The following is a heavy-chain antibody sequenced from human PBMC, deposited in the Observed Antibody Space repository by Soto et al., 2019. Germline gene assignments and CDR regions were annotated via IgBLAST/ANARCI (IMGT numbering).Heavy chain of an antibody. J-gene: IGHJ4*02. D-gene: IGHD2-15*01. CDR2: INAGNGNT. V-gene: IGHV1-3*01. CDR3: ERGCSGGICYVLDY. Sequence: DSVKFSCEASGYTFTSYAMHWVRQAPGQRLEWMGWINAGNGNTKYSQKFQGRVTITRDTSASTAYMELSSLRSEDTAVYFCERGCSGGICYVLDYWGQGTLVTVSS. CDR1: GYTFTSYA.